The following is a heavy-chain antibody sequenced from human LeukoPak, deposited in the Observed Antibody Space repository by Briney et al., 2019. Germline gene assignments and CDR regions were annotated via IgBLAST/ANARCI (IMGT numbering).Heavy chain of an antibody. CDR1: GFSFSNYA. V-gene: IGHV3-23*01. CDR3: ARASWVSSTDAVR. D-gene: IGHD3-16*01. J-gene: IGHJ4*02. CDR2: ISGSTTTT. Sequence: PGGSLRLSCAASGFSFSNYAMTWVRQAPGKGLEWVSMISGSTTTTYYADSVKGRFTLSSDSSRNTVYFQLNNLRVEDTAIYYCARASWVSSTDAVRWGQGTLVTVSS.